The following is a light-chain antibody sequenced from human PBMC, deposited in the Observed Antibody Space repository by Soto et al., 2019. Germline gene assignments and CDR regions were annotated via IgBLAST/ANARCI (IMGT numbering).Light chain of an antibody. CDR2: GAS. Sequence: EIVMTQSPATLSVSPGERATLSCRASQSVGRNLAWYQQTPGQAPRLRIYGASTRATGIPARFSGSGSGTEFTLTISSLQSEDFAIYSCQQYNHWPPLTFGGGTKVEIK. V-gene: IGKV3-15*01. CDR1: QSVGRN. J-gene: IGKJ4*01. CDR3: QQYNHWPPLT.